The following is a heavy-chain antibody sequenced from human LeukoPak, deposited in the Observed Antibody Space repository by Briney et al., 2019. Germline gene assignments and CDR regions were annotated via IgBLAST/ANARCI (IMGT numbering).Heavy chain of an antibody. CDR1: GFTVSSNY. CDR2: LYSGGNT. Sequence: PGGSLRLSCAVSGFTVSSNYMSWVRQAPGKGLEWVSVLYSGGNTYYADSVKGRFTISRDNSKNTLYLQMNSLRVEDTAVYYCARVGRGDIYGYGDYWGQGTLVTVSS. CDR3: ARVGRGDIYGYGDY. J-gene: IGHJ4*02. V-gene: IGHV3-66*01. D-gene: IGHD5-18*01.